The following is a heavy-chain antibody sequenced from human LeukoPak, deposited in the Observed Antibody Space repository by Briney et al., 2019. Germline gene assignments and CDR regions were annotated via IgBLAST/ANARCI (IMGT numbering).Heavy chain of an antibody. J-gene: IGHJ4*02. V-gene: IGHV1-2*06. CDR2: INPNSGGT. CDR3: ARSPQGDNWNDY. Sequence: ASVKVSCKASGYTFTGYYMHWVREAPGQGLEWMGRINPNSGGTNYAQKFQGRVTMTRDTSISTAYMELSRLRSDDTAVYYCARSPQGDNWNDYWGQGTLVTVSS. D-gene: IGHD1-20*01. CDR1: GYTFTGYY.